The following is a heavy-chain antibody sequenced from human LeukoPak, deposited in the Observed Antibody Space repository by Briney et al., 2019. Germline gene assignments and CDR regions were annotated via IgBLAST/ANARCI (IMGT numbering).Heavy chain of an antibody. Sequence: GGSLRLSCAASGFTFSSYAMSWVRQAPGKGLEWVSAISGSGGSTYYADSVKGRFTISRNNSKNTLYLQMNSLRAEDTAVYYCANSPFGATGLYYFDYWGQGTLVTVSS. D-gene: IGHD1-26*01. CDR1: GFTFSSYA. V-gene: IGHV3-23*01. CDR3: ANSPFGATGLYYFDY. J-gene: IGHJ4*02. CDR2: ISGSGGST.